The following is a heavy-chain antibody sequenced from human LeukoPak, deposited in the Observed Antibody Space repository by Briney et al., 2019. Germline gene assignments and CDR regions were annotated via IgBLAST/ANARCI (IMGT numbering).Heavy chain of an antibody. V-gene: IGHV3-23*01. Sequence: GGSLRLSCAASGFTFSKYGMSWVRQAPGKGLEWVSVISGSGGSTDYADPVKGRFIISRDNSKNMLYVQMNSLRVEDTAVYYCVHCGGDCYPCCGMDVWGQGTTVTVSS. D-gene: IGHD2-21*02. J-gene: IGHJ6*02. CDR1: GFTFSKYG. CDR2: ISGSGGST. CDR3: VHCGGDCYPCCGMDV.